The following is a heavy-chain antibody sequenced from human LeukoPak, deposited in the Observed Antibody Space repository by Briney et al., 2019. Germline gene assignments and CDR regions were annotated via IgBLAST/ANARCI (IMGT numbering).Heavy chain of an antibody. CDR1: GGSISSYY. D-gene: IGHD6-13*01. Sequence: PSETLSLTCTVSGGSISSYYWSWIRQPPGKGLEWIGYIYYSGSTNYNPSLKSRVTISVDTSKNQFSLKLSPVTAADTAVYYCASLYSSSWYGGDFDYWGQGTLVTVSS. CDR2: IYYSGST. V-gene: IGHV4-59*01. CDR3: ASLYSSSWYGGDFDY. J-gene: IGHJ4*02.